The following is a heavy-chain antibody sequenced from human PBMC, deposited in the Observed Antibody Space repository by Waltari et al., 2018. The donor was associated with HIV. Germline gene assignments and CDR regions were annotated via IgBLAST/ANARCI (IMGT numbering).Heavy chain of an antibody. V-gene: IGHV3-53*01. J-gene: IGHJ6*02. CDR2: IYSGGSR. CDR3: ARDPRSSGYYGMDV. D-gene: IGHD1-26*01. CDR1: GFTISSNY. Sequence: EVQLVASGGGLIEPGGSLRVSCAASGFTISSNYMSWVRQAPGKGLEWVSVIYSGGSRYYADSVKGRFIISRDNSKNTVSLHMNSLRAEDTAVYYCARDPRSSGYYGMDVWGQGIKVTLSS.